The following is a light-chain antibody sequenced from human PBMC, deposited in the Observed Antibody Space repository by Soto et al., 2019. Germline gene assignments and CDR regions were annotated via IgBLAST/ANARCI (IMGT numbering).Light chain of an antibody. V-gene: IGLV2-14*01. CDR1: SSDVGGYNY. J-gene: IGLJ1*01. CDR3: SSDTRSSTLNV. CDR2: DVS. Sequence: QSVLTQPASVSGSPGQSITISCTGTSSDVGGYNYVSWYQQHPGKAPKLMIYDVSNRPSGVSNRFSGSKSGNTAYLTISGLQAEDEADYSCSSDTRSSTLNVFGTGTKVTVL.